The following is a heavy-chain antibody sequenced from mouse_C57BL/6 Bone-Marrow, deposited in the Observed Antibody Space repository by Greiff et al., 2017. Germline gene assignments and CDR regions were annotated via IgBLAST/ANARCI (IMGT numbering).Heavy chain of an antibody. CDR1: GYTFTSYD. J-gene: IGHJ4*01. CDR3: ARWGGLLWLRRGYAMDY. CDR2: IYPRDGST. D-gene: IGHD2-2*01. Sequence: QVQLKESGPELVKPGASVKLSCKASGYTFTSYDINWVKQRPGQGLEWIGWIYPRDGSTKYNEKFKGKATLTVDTSSSTAYMELHSLTSEDSAVYFCARWGGLLWLRRGYAMDYWGQGTSVTVSS. V-gene: IGHV1-85*01.